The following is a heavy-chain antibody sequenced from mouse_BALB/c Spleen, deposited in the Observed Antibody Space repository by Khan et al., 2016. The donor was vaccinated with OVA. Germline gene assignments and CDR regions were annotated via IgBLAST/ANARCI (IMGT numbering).Heavy chain of an antibody. CDR1: GYSITSDYA. V-gene: IGHV3-2*02. J-gene: IGHJ4*01. CDR2: ISYSGST. D-gene: IGHD2-3*01. CDR3: ARDGSRYNYAMDY. Sequence: SGPGLVKPSQSLSLTCTVTGYSITSDYAWNWIRQFPGNKLEWMGYISYSGSTNYNPALKSRISITRDTSKNQFFLQLNSVTTEDTATYYCARDGSRYNYAMDYWGKGTSVTVSS.